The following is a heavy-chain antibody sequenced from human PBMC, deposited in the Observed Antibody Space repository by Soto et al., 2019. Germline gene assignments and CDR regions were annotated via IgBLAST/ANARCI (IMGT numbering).Heavy chain of an antibody. V-gene: IGHV1-69*13. CDR2: IIPIFGTA. CDR1: GGTFSSYA. D-gene: IGHD4-17*01. Sequence: SVKVSCKASGGTFSSYAISWVRQAPGQGLEWMGGIIPIFGTANYAQKFQGRVTITADESTSTAYMELSSLRSEDTAVYYCARDDYGDYVRDYYYYGMDVWGQGTTVTVSS. J-gene: IGHJ6*02. CDR3: ARDDYGDYVRDYYYYGMDV.